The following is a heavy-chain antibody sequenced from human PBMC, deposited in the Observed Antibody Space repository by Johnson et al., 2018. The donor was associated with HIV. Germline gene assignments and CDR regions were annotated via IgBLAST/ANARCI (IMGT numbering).Heavy chain of an antibody. CDR1: GFTFSSYG. J-gene: IGHJ3*02. CDR3: ARESELLSSSDAFDI. V-gene: IGHV3-30*02. Sequence: QVQLVESGGGVVQPGGSLRLSCAASGFTFSSYGMHWVRQAPGKGLEWVAFIRYDGSNKYYADSVKGRFTISRDNSKNTLYLQMNSLRAEDTAVYYGARESELLSSSDAFDIWGQGTMVTVSS. D-gene: IGHD6-6*01. CDR2: IRYDGSNK.